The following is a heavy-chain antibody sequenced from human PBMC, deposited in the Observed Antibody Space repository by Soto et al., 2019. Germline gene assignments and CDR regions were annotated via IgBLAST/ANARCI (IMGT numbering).Heavy chain of an antibody. Sequence: QVQLVESGGGVVQPGRSLRLSCAASGFTFSSYGMHWVRQAPGKGLEWVAVIWYDGSNKYYADSVKGRFTISRDNSKNTLYLQMNSLRAEDTAVYYCASTAMVTRGMDVWGQGTTVTVSS. J-gene: IGHJ6*02. CDR3: ASTAMVTRGMDV. V-gene: IGHV3-33*01. D-gene: IGHD5-18*01. CDR2: IWYDGSNK. CDR1: GFTFSSYG.